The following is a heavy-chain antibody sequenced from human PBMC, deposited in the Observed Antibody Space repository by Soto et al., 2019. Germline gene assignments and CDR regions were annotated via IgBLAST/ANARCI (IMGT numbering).Heavy chain of an antibody. V-gene: IGHV3-11*01. D-gene: IGHD1-26*01. J-gene: IGHJ4*02. CDR3: ARNSEHFDY. CDR1: GFTLSDFY. CDR2: ISSSGRTI. Sequence: QVHLLESGGGLVKPGGSLRLSCAASGFTLSDFYMSWIRQAPGKGLEWVSYISSSGRTIFYADSVRGRFTISRDNAENSLYLQMNSLRAEDTALYYCARNSEHFDYWGQGNLVTVSS.